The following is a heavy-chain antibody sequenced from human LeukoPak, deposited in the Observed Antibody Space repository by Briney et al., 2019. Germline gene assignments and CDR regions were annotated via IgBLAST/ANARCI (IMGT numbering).Heavy chain of an antibody. CDR1: GFCPSTYG. V-gene: IGHV3-23*01. D-gene: IGHD2-2*03. J-gene: IGHJ3*01. CDR2: ISDSGGNT. Sequence: RGRLRLSCVASGFCPSTYGTSWVRHAPGEGRGWVSGISDSGGNTYYADSVKGRFTTSRDNSKNTLCLRMNGLRTEDTAVYYCARDPLDISRWANSFDVWGQGTMVTVSS. CDR3: ARDPLDISRWANSFDV.